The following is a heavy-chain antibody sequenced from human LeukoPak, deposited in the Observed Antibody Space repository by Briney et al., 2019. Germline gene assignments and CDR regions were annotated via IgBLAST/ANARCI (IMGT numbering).Heavy chain of an antibody. V-gene: IGHV4-39*01. J-gene: IGHJ4*01. Sequence: SETLSLTCTVSGGSVTTSSYYWGWIRQPPGKGLEWIGSIYYSGNTYYNPSLKSRVTISVDTSKNQFSLKLSSVTAADTAVYYCASPPLDYGDYSIDYWGHGTLVTVSS. CDR1: GGSVTTSSYY. CDR2: IYYSGNT. CDR3: ASPPLDYGDYSIDY. D-gene: IGHD4-17*01.